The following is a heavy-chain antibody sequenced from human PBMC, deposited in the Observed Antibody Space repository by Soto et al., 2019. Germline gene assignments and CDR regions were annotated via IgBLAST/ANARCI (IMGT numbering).Heavy chain of an antibody. V-gene: IGHV1-46*01. J-gene: IGHJ4*02. CDR3: AREQVHMIVVVQGGFDY. CDR2: INPSGGST. CDR1: GYTFTSYY. Sequence: ASVKVSCKASGYTFTSYYMHWVRQAPGQGLEWMGIINPSGGSTSYAQKFQGRVTMTRDTSTSTVYMELSSLRSEDTAVYYCAREQVHMIVVVQGGFDYWGQGTLVTVSS. D-gene: IGHD3-22*01.